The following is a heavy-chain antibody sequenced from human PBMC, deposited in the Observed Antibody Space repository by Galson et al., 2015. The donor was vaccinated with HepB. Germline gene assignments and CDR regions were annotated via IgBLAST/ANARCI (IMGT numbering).Heavy chain of an antibody. CDR3: AREVVPGPYPYGMDV. J-gene: IGHJ6*02. V-gene: IGHV4-4*02. CDR1: AVSISTTNW. CDR2: IYHNGNT. D-gene: IGHD2-15*01. Sequence: SETLSLTCAVSAVSISTTNWWPWVRQPPGKGLEWIGKIYHNGNTDYNPSLKSRVTISVDKSKNQFSLRLSSVTAADTAVFYCAREVVPGPYPYGMDVWGQGTTVTVSS.